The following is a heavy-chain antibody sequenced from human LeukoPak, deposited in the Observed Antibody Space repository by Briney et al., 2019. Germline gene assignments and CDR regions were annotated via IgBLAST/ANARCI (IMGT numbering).Heavy chain of an antibody. D-gene: IGHD3-22*01. V-gene: IGHV1-18*04. CDR2: ISAYNAKT. Sequence: ASVKVSCKTSGYTFTGYYMHWVRQAPGQGLEWMGWISAYNAKTNYVQKLQGRVTMTTDTSTSTAYMELRSLRSDDTAVYYCARDYYDSSGYSDYWGQGTLVTVFS. J-gene: IGHJ4*02. CDR1: GYTFTGYY. CDR3: ARDYYDSSGYSDY.